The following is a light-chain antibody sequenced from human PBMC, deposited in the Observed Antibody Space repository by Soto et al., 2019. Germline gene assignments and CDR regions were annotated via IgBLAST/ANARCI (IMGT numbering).Light chain of an antibody. V-gene: IGLV2-14*01. CDR3: SSYTSSTIDYV. CDR2: EVS. J-gene: IGLJ1*01. Sequence: QSVLTQPASVSGSPGQSITISCTGTSSDVGGYNYVSWYQQHPGKAPKLMIYEVSNRPSGVSNRFSGSKSGNTPSLTISGLKAEDEDDYYCSSYTSSTIDYVFGTGTKLTVL. CDR1: SSDVGGYNY.